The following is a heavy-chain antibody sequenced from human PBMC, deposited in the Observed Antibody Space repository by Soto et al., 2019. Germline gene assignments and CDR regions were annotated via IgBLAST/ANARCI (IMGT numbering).Heavy chain of an antibody. CDR3: AIELGIAVAGTAFDI. Sequence: SQTLSLTCAISGDSVSSNSAAWNWIRQSPSRGLEWLGRTYYRSKWYNDYAVSVKSRITINPDTSKNQFSLQLNSVTPVDISVYYCAIELGIAVAGTAFDIWGQGTMVTVSS. CDR2: TYYRSKWYN. D-gene: IGHD6-19*01. V-gene: IGHV6-1*01. J-gene: IGHJ3*02. CDR1: GDSVSSNSAA.